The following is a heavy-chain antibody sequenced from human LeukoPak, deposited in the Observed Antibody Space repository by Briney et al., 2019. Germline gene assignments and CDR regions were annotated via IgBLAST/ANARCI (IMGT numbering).Heavy chain of an antibody. D-gene: IGHD3-10*01. J-gene: IGHJ5*02. CDR2: INHSGST. CDR1: GGSLSNYY. V-gene: IGHV4-34*01. Sequence: SETLSLTCAVYGGSLSNYYWSWIRQPPGKGVEWIGEINHSGSTKFNPSLKSRVTILVDMSKSQFSLELRSVTAADTAVYYCARGPASGSDFAWFDPWGQGTLVTVSS. CDR3: ARGPASGSDFAWFDP.